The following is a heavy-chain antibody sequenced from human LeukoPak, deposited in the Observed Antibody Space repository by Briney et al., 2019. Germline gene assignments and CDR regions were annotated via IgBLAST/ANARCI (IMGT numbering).Heavy chain of an antibody. CDR1: GFTFSNYW. CDR3: ARGHVPGSARHWDY. J-gene: IGHJ4*02. CDR2: IIGDGSST. D-gene: IGHD3-10*01. V-gene: IGHV3-74*01. Sequence: GGSLRLSCAASGFTFSNYWMHWVRQAPGRGLVWISRIIGDGSSTNYADSVKGRFTISRDNDKNTLYLQMNSLRAEDTGIYYCARGHVPGSARHWDYWGQGTPATVSS.